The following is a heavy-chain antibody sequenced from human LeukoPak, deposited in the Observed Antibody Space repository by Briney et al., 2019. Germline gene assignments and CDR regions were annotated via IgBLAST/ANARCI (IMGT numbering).Heavy chain of an antibody. D-gene: IGHD1-26*01. CDR2: SSSSSSYI. Sequence: GGSLRLSCAASGFTFSSYSMTWVRQAPGKGLEWVSSSSSSSSYIYYADSVKGRFTISRDNAKNSLYLQMNSLRAEDTAVYYCARMGPRWERLYGYWSQGTLVTVSS. CDR1: GFTFSSYS. CDR3: ARMGPRWERLYGY. J-gene: IGHJ4*02. V-gene: IGHV3-21*01.